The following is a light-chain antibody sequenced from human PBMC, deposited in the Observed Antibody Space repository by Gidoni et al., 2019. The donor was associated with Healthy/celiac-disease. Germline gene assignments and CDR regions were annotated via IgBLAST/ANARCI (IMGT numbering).Light chain of an antibody. CDR2: LGS. Sequence: DIVMTQSPLYLPVTPGETASISCRSSQSLLHSNGYNYLDWYLQKPGQSPQLLIYLGSNRASGVPDRFRGSGSGTDFTLKISRVEAEDVGVYYCMQALQTPYTFGQXTKLEIK. V-gene: IGKV2-28*01. CDR3: MQALQTPYT. CDR1: QSLLHSNGYNY. J-gene: IGKJ2*01.